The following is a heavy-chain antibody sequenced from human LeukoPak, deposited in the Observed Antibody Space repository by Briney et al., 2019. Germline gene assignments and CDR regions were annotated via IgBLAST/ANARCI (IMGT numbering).Heavy chain of an antibody. D-gene: IGHD3-10*01. V-gene: IGHV3-30-3*01. J-gene: IGHJ4*02. Sequence: GRSLRLSCAASGFTFSRYAMHWVRQAPGKGLEWVAVISYDGSNEYYADSVKGRFTISRDRSENTLYLQMNSLRVEDTAVYYCARVGYYSSGPFSYFVYWGQGTLVTVSS. CDR2: ISYDGSNE. CDR1: GFTFSRYA. CDR3: ARVGYYSSGPFSYFVY.